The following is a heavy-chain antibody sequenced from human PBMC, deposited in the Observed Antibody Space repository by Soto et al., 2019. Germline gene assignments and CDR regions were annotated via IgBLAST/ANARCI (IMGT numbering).Heavy chain of an antibody. CDR3: ARSGKYSSSSYYYHYYGMDV. CDR1: GYSFTSYW. CDR2: IYPGDSDT. D-gene: IGHD6-6*01. Sequence: GESLKISCKGSGYSFTSYWIGWVRQMPGKGLEWMGIIYPGDSDTRYSPSFQGQVTISADKSISTAYLQWSSLKASDTAMYYCARSGKYSSSSYYYHYYGMDVWGQGTTVTVSS. J-gene: IGHJ6*02. V-gene: IGHV5-51*01.